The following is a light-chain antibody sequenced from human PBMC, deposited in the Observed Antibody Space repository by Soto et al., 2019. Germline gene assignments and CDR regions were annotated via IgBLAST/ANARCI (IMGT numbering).Light chain of an antibody. CDR1: QSVSRNH. V-gene: IGKV3-20*01. Sequence: DIVLTQSPATLSLSPGERATLSCRASQSVSRNHLAWYQQKPGQAPRLLIYGGSTRATGIPVRFSGSGSETEFTLTITRLEHEDFAMYYCQPYSPPRTFGQGTKVDIK. CDR3: QPYSPPRT. CDR2: GGS. J-gene: IGKJ3*01.